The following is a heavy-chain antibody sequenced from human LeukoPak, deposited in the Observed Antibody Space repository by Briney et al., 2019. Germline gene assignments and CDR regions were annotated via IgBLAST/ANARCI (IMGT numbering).Heavy chain of an antibody. CDR1: GFTFSNYW. J-gene: IGHJ4*02. Sequence: GGSLRLSCVASGFTFSNYWMNWVRQAPGKGLEWVANIKQDGSTKNYVDSVKGRFTISRDNAKSSLYLQMNSLRAEDTALYYCAKDIVATIEGLDYWGQGTLVTVSS. CDR3: AKDIVATIEGLDY. CDR2: IKQDGSTK. V-gene: IGHV3-7*03. D-gene: IGHD5-12*01.